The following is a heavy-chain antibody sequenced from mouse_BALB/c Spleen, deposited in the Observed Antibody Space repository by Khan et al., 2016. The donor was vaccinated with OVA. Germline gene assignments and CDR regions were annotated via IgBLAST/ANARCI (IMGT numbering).Heavy chain of an antibody. D-gene: IGHD2-14*01. Sequence: EVKLLESGPSLVKPSQTLSLTCSVIGDSITSGYWSWIRKFPGNKLEYMGYMIYSGNTYYNPSLKSRISITRHTSKNQYYLQLNSVTTEDTATSYCSRSTYRYAFAYWGQGTLVTVSA. J-gene: IGHJ3*01. CDR2: MIYSGNT. V-gene: IGHV3-8*02. CDR1: GDSITSGY. CDR3: SRSTYRYAFAY.